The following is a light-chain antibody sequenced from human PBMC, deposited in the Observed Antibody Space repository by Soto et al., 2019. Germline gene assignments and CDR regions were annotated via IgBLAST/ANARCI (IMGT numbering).Light chain of an antibody. V-gene: IGKV1-9*01. CDR2: AAS. CDR1: QGISSF. Sequence: IPLTQSPSSLSASVGDSDTITCRASQGISSFLAWYQQKPGKAPKLLIYAASTLQSGVPSRFSGSGSGTDFTLTISSLQPEDFATYFCPQLNSYPITSGQGTRLEIK. CDR3: PQLNSYPIT. J-gene: IGKJ5*01.